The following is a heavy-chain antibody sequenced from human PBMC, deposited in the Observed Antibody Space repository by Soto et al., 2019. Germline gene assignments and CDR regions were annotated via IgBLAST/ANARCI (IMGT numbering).Heavy chain of an antibody. CDR2: INVYNGNT. V-gene: IGHV1-18*01. CDR3: ARGVGSGSYYNQYNWFDP. CDR1: GYTFTNYG. Sequence: ASVKVSCKASGYTFTNYGISWVRQAPGQGLEWMGWINVYNGNTKYAQKVQGRVTMTTNTSTSTAYMELRSLRSDDTAVYYCARGVGSGSYYNQYNWFDPWGQGTLVTVSS. J-gene: IGHJ5*02. D-gene: IGHD3-10*01.